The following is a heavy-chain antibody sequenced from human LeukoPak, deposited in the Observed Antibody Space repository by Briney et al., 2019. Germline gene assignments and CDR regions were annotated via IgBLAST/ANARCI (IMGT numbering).Heavy chain of an antibody. J-gene: IGHJ5*02. CDR2: IFQRGYS. CDR3: AGDKETTGNGRPNWFDP. Sequence: PSETLSLTCAVSGYSISSGYYWGWIRQPPGKGLQWIGSIFQRGYSYYNPSLKSRVTISVDTSRNQFSLKLSFVTAADTAVYYCAGDKETTGNGRPNWFDPWGQGTLVTVSS. D-gene: IGHD1-1*01. CDR1: GYSISSGYY. V-gene: IGHV4-38-2*01.